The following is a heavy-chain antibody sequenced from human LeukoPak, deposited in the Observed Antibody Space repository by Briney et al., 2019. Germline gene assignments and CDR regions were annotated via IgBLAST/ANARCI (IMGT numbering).Heavy chain of an antibody. CDR3: ARDAGNSGYGCDL. CDR1: GFIFSQYS. D-gene: IGHD5-12*01. J-gene: IGHJ5*02. V-gene: IGHV3-48*01. CDR2: IRSSSET. Sequence: PGGSLRLSCAASGFIFSQYSMNWVRQALGKGLEWVSHIRSSSETFYADSVKGRFTISRDNARNSLYLQMNNLRGEDTAIYYCARDAGNSGYGCDLWGQGTLVTVSS.